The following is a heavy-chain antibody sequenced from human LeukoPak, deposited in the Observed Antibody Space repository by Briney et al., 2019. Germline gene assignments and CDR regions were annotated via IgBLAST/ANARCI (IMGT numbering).Heavy chain of an antibody. J-gene: IGHJ4*02. Sequence: SETLSLTCTVSGGSISSSYWSCIRQPAGKGLEWIGLIYTTGTTNYNPSLKSRVSLSLDTSKNQFSLKLRSVTAADTAVYFCARTLWQYYFDYWGQGTLVTVSS. CDR1: GGSISSSY. CDR2: IYTTGTT. D-gene: IGHD3-10*01. CDR3: ARTLWQYYFDY. V-gene: IGHV4-4*07.